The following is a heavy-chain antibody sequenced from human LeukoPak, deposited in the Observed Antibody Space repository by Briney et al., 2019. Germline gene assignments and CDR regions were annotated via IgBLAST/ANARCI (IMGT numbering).Heavy chain of an antibody. D-gene: IGHD4-17*01. CDR1: GGSICSYY. Sequence: SETLSLTCTVYGGSICSYYWSWIRQPPGKGLEWIGYIYYSGSTNYNPSLKSRVTISVDTSKNQFSLKLSSVTAADTAVYYCARDDYGDYFDYWGQGTLVTVSS. CDR2: IYYSGST. V-gene: IGHV4-59*01. CDR3: ARDDYGDYFDY. J-gene: IGHJ4*02.